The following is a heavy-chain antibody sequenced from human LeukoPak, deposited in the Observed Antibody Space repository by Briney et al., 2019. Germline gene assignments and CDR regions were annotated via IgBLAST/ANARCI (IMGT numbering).Heavy chain of an antibody. CDR1: GFTFDDYA. CDR3: ARDRIPGYSSGWASFDY. Sequence: PGGSLRLSCAASGFTFDDYAMHWVRQAPGKGLEWVAVIWYDGSNKYYADSVKGRFTISRDNSKNTLYLQMNSLRAEDTAVYYCARDRIPGYSSGWASFDYWGQGTLVTVSS. D-gene: IGHD6-19*01. J-gene: IGHJ4*02. CDR2: IWYDGSNK. V-gene: IGHV3-33*08.